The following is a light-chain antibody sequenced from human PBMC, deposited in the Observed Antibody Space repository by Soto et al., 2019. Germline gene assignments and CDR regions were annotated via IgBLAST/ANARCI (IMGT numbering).Light chain of an antibody. CDR1: SSDIGGYNY. J-gene: IGLJ1*01. CDR3: SSFSVASPR. CDR2: DVS. Sequence: QSALTQPASMSGSPGQSVTISCAGTSSDIGGYNYVSWYQHHPGTAPKLIIYDVSSRPSGVSHRFSASKSGNTASLTISGLQAEDEADYYCSSFSVASPRFGTGTKVT. V-gene: IGLV2-14*01.